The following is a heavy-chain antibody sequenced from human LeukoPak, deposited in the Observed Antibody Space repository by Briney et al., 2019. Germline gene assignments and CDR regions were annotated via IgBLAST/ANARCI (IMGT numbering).Heavy chain of an antibody. V-gene: IGHV3-33*08. D-gene: IGHD6-6*01. Sequence: GGSLRLSCAASGFTFSSYGMHWVRQAPGKGLEWVAVIWYDGSNKYYADSVKGRFTISRDNSKNTLYLQMNSLKTEDTAVYYCTTVRPDGDYYFDYWGQGTLVTVSS. CDR2: IWYDGSNK. CDR1: GFTFSSYG. J-gene: IGHJ4*02. CDR3: TTVRPDGDYYFDY.